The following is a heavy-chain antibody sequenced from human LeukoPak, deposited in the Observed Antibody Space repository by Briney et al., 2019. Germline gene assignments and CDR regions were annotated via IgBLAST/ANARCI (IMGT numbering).Heavy chain of an antibody. CDR2: IWYYGSNK. V-gene: IGHV3-33*06. J-gene: IGHJ5*02. D-gene: IGHD6-6*01. CDR3: AKDTESSIAANTDWFDP. CDR1: GFTFSSYG. Sequence: GRSLRLSCAASGFTFSSYGMHWVRQAPGKGLEWVAVIWYYGSNKYYADSVKGRFIISRDNSKNTLYLQMNSLRAEDTAVYYCAKDTESSIAANTDWFDPWGQGTLVTVS.